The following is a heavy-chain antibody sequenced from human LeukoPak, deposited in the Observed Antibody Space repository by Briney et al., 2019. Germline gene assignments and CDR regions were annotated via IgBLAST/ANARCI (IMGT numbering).Heavy chain of an antibody. CDR2: ISSSGSTI. D-gene: IGHD2-8*01. J-gene: IGHJ4*02. Sequence: PGGSLRLSCAASGFTFSSYEMNWVRQAPGKGLEWVSYISSSGSTINYADSVKGRFTISRDNAKNSLYLQMNSLRAEDTAVYYCAKMAQNFDYWGQGTLVTVSS. V-gene: IGHV3-48*03. CDR3: AKMAQNFDY. CDR1: GFTFSSYE.